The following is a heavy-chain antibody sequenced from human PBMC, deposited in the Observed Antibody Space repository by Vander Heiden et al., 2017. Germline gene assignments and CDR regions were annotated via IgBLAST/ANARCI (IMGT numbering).Heavy chain of an antibody. CDR3: ARGDFVLPFDY. CDR2: IWHDGSNK. V-gene: IGHV3-33*01. CDR1: GFTFSSYV. Sequence: QVQLVESGGGVVQPGRSLSLSCAASGFTFSSYVMHWVRQAPGEGLEWVAFIWHDGSNKYYGDSVKGRFTISRDNSKNTLYLQMNSLRAEDTAVYYCARGDFVLPFDYWGQGTLVTVSS. J-gene: IGHJ4*02. D-gene: IGHD2-21*02.